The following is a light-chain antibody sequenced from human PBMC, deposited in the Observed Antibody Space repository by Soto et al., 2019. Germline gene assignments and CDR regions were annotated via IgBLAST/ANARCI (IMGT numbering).Light chain of an antibody. CDR3: QQYNDWPPQLT. V-gene: IGKV2-28*01. J-gene: IGKJ4*01. Sequence: DIVMTQSPLSLPVTPGEPASVSCRSSQSLLHSNGYNYLDWYLQKPGRSPQLLIYLASNRASGVPDRFSGSGSGTEFTLTISSLQSEDFAVYYCQQYNDWPPQLTFGGGTKVEIK. CDR1: QSLLHSNGYNY. CDR2: LAS.